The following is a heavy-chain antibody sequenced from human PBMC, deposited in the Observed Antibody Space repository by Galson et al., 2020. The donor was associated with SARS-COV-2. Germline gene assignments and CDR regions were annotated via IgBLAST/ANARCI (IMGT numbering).Heavy chain of an antibody. V-gene: IGHV4-59*01. Sequence: SETLSLTCSVSGDSISNYCWSWIRQPPGKGLEWIGHIYDSGTTKYNPSLQSRVTISVDTSKNQVSLRLSSVTAADTAVYYCARTETSVTTGGSRNFYFYMDVWGKGTTVSVSS. CDR1: GDSISNYC. J-gene: IGHJ6*03. D-gene: IGHD4-17*01. CDR3: ARTETSVTTGGSRNFYFYMDV. CDR2: IYDSGTT.